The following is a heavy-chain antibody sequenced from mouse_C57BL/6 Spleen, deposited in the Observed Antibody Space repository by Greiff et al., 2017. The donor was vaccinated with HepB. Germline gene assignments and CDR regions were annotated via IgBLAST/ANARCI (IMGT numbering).Heavy chain of an antibody. V-gene: IGHV1-69*01. D-gene: IGHD4-1*01. CDR2: IDPSDSYT. CDR3: ARGGTGSPFDD. Sequence: QVQLQQPGAELVMPGASVKLSCKASGYTFTSYWMHWVKQRPGQGLEWIGEIDPSDSYTNYNQKFKGKSTLTVDKSSSTAYMQLSSLTSEDSAVYYGARGGTGSPFDDWGQGTTLTVSS. J-gene: IGHJ2*01. CDR1: GYTFTSYW.